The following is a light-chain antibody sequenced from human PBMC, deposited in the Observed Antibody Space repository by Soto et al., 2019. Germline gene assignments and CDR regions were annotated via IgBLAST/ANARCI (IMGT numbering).Light chain of an antibody. V-gene: IGLV2-14*01. CDR2: EVS. CDR3: NSYTSSSTLV. CDR1: SSDVGGYNY. J-gene: IGLJ2*01. Sequence: QSALTQPASVSGSPGQSITISCTGTSSDVGGYNYVSWYQQHPGKVPKLMIYEVSNRPSGVSNRFSGSKSGNTASLTISGLQADDEADYYCNSYTSSSTLVFGGGTQLTVL.